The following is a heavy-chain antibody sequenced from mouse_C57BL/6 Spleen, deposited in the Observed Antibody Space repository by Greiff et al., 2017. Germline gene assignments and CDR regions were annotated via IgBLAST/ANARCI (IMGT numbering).Heavy chain of an antibody. J-gene: IGHJ4*01. Sequence: QVQLQQPGAELVKPGASVKMSCKASGYTFTSYWITWVKQRPGQGLEWIGDIYPGSGSTNYNEKFKSKATLTVDTSSSTAYMQLSSLTSEDSAVYYCASYYGSSPAMDYWGQGTSVTVSS. CDR2: IYPGSGST. CDR3: ASYYGSSPAMDY. V-gene: IGHV1-55*01. D-gene: IGHD1-1*01. CDR1: GYTFTSYW.